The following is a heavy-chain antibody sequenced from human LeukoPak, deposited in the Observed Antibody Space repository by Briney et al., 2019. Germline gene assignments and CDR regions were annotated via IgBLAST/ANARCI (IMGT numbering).Heavy chain of an antibody. CDR2: IYSGGST. CDR3: ARVRGYSGYEGRYYYYGMDV. V-gene: IGHV3-53*01. CDR1: GFTASSNY. D-gene: IGHD5-12*01. J-gene: IGHJ6*02. Sequence: GGSLRLSCAASGFTASSNYMSWVRQAPGKGLEWVSVIYSGGSTYYADSVKGRFTISRDNSKNTLYLQMNSLRAEDTAMYYCARVRGYSGYEGRYYYYGMDVWGQGTTVSVSS.